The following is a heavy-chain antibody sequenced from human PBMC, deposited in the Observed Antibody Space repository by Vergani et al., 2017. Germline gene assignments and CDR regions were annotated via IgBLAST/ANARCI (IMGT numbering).Heavy chain of an antibody. CDR1: GGSISSYY. V-gene: IGHV4-59*12. J-gene: IGHJ4*02. Sequence: QVQLQESGPGLVKPSETLSLTCTVSGGSISSYYWSWIRQPPGKGLEWIGYIYYSGSTNYNPSLKSRVTISVDTSKNQFSLKLSSVTAAETAVYYCARGGAYSSSWYYFDYWGQGTLVTVSS. CDR3: ARGGAYSSSWYYFDY. CDR2: IYYSGST. D-gene: IGHD6-13*01.